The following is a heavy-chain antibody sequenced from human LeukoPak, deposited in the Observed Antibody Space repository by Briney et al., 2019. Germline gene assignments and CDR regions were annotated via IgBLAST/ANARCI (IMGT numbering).Heavy chain of an antibody. V-gene: IGHV4-38-2*01. J-gene: IGHJ4*02. Sequence: PSETLSLTCAVFGYSISSGYYWAWIRQPPGKGLEWIGSMYHSGSTYDSPSLKSRVTMSVDTSKNQFSLKLTSVTAADTAVYYCARQRYCHSTSCYFDYWGQGTLVTVSS. CDR1: GYSISSGYY. D-gene: IGHD2-2*01. CDR2: MYHSGST. CDR3: ARQRYCHSTSCYFDY.